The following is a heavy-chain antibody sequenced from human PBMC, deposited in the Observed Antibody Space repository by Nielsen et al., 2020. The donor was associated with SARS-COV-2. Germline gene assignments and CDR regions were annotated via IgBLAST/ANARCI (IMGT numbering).Heavy chain of an antibody. CDR1: GFTFSSYA. V-gene: IGHV3-23*01. Sequence: GESLKISCAASGFTFSSYAMSWVRQPPGKGLECVSAISGSGGGAYYADFVKGRSTISRDNSKNTLYLQMNCLRAEDAAVYDCAKQHSGWLGEYFDYWGQGTLVTVSS. J-gene: IGHJ4*02. D-gene: IGHD6-19*01. CDR2: ISGSGGGA. CDR3: AKQHSGWLGEYFDY.